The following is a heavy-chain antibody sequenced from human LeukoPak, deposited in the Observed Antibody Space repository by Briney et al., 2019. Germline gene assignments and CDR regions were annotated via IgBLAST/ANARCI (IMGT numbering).Heavy chain of an antibody. CDR1: AFSFNTYG. CDR3: ARARKSGGITMIRGVKDRGWFDP. Sequence: PGGSLRLSCATSAFSFNTYGMHWVRQAPGKGLQWVAFIRYNGNDQYYADSVKGRFTISRDNSKNTLYLQMNSLRAEDTAVYYCARARKSGGITMIRGVKDRGWFDPWGQGTLVTVSS. CDR2: IRYNGNDQ. J-gene: IGHJ5*02. V-gene: IGHV3-30*02. D-gene: IGHD3-10*01.